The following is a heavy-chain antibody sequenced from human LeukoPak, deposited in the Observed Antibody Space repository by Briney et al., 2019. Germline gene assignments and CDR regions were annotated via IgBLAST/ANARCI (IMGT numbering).Heavy chain of an antibody. Sequence: GGSLRLSCAASGFTVSSNYMSWVRQAPGKGLEWVSAISGSGGSTYYADSVKGRFTISRDNSKNTLYLQMNSLRAEDTAVYYCAKDGGAAAGSRPYYFDYWGQGTLVTVSS. CDR1: GFTVSSNY. D-gene: IGHD6-13*01. CDR3: AKDGGAAAGSRPYYFDY. J-gene: IGHJ4*02. CDR2: ISGSGGST. V-gene: IGHV3-23*01.